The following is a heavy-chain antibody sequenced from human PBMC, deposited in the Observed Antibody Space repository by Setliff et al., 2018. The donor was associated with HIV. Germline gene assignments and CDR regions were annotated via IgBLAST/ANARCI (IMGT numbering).Heavy chain of an antibody. CDR1: GFTFSSYA. Sequence: PGESLKISCAASGFTFSSYAMHWVRQAPGKGLEWVAVISYDGSNKYYADSVKGRFTISRDNSKNSLYLQMNSLRAEDTVVYYCARVSPYDFDYWGQGTLVTVSS. D-gene: IGHD4-17*01. CDR3: ARVSPYDFDY. J-gene: IGHJ4*02. V-gene: IGHV3-30*07. CDR2: ISYDGSNK.